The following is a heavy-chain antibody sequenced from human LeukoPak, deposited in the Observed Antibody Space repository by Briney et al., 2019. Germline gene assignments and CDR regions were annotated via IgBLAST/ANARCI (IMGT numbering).Heavy chain of an antibody. V-gene: IGHV1-18*01. Sequence: ASVKVSCKASGYTFTSYGISWVRQAPGQGLEWMGWISCFNGDTNYSQKFQGRVTMTTDTSTRTVYMELRSLRSDDTAVYYCARGEGVTAMVTSLGDSWGQGTLVTVSS. CDR1: GYTFTSYG. J-gene: IGHJ4*02. CDR2: ISCFNGDT. CDR3: ARGEGVTAMVTSLGDS. D-gene: IGHD5-18*01.